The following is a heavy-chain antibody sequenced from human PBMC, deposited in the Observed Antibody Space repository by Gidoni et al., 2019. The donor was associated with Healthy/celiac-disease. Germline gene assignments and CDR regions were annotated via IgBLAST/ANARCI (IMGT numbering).Heavy chain of an antibody. J-gene: IGHJ3*02. D-gene: IGHD3-22*01. CDR3: ARVWAYYYDSSGSMVAFDT. Sequence: QVQLQQWGAGLLKPSETLSLTCAVYGGSFRGYYWSWIRQPPGKGLEWIGEINHSGSTNYNPSLKSRVTISVDTSKNQFSLKLSSVTAADTAVYYCARVWAYYYDSSGSMVAFDTWGQGTMVTVSS. CDR1: GGSFRGYY. V-gene: IGHV4-34*01. CDR2: INHSGST.